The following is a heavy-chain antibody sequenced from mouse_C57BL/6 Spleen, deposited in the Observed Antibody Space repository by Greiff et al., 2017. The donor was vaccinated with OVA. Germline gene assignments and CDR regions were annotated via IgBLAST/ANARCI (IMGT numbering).Heavy chain of an antibody. CDR3: ARVTTGVARGYFDV. CDR2: IWWDDDK. CDR1: GFSLSTFGMG. D-gene: IGHD1-1*01. Sequence: QVTLKESGPGILQPSQTLSLTCSFSGFSLSTFGMGVGWIRQPSGQGLEWLAHIWWDDDKYYNPALKSRLTISKDTSKNQVFLKIANVDTADTATYYCARVTTGVARGYFDVWGTGTTVTVSS. J-gene: IGHJ1*03. V-gene: IGHV8-8*01.